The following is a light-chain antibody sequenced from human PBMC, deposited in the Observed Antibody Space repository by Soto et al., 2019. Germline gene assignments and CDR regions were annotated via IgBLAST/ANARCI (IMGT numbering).Light chain of an antibody. CDR3: QSYDSSLSGLVV. J-gene: IGLJ2*01. CDR1: SSNIGAGYD. Sequence: QLVLTQPPSVSGAPGQRVTISCTGSSSNIGAGYDVHWYQQLPGTAPKLLIYGNSNRPSGVPDRFSGSKSGTSASLAITGLQAEDEADYYCQSYDSSLSGLVVLGGGTKLTVL. V-gene: IGLV1-40*01. CDR2: GNS.